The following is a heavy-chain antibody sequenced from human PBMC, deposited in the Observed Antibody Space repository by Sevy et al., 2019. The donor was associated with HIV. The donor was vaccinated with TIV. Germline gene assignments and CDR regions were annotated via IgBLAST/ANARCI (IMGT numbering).Heavy chain of an antibody. D-gene: IGHD1-26*01. Sequence: GGSLRLSCAASGFTFDDYAMHWVRQAPGKGLEWVSGISWNSGSIGYADSLKGRFTISRDNAKNSLYLQMNSLRAEDTALYYCAKDGATFYYYYGMDVWGQGTTVTVSS. J-gene: IGHJ6*02. CDR1: GFTFDDYA. V-gene: IGHV3-9*01. CDR2: ISWNSGSI. CDR3: AKDGATFYYYYGMDV.